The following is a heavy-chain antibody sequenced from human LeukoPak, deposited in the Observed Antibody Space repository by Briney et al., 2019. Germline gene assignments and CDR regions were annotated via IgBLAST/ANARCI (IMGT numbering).Heavy chain of an antibody. CDR1: GFTFSTYA. Sequence: SGGSLGLSCAASGFTFSTYAMNWVRQAPGKGLEWISVISASGGTTYYADSVKGRFTISRDNSKDTLYLQMNSLRAEDTAVYFCAKDTCSDGNCYFPFDFWGQGTLVTVSS. CDR2: ISASGGTT. V-gene: IGHV3-23*01. J-gene: IGHJ4*02. D-gene: IGHD2-15*01. CDR3: AKDTCSDGNCYFPFDF.